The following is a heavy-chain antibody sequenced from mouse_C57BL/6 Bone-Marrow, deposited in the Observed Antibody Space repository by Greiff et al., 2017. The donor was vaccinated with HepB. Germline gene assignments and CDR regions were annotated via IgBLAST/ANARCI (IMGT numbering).Heavy chain of an antibody. J-gene: IGHJ2*01. CDR2: ISYDGSN. CDR1: GYSITSGYY. CDR3: ASTHYFDY. V-gene: IGHV3-6*01. Sequence: EVKLMESGPGLVKPSQSLSLTCSVTGYSITSGYYWNWIRQFPGNKLEWMGYISYDGSNNYNPSLKNRISITRDTSKNQFFLKLNSVTTEDTATYYCASTHYFDYWCQGTTLTVSS.